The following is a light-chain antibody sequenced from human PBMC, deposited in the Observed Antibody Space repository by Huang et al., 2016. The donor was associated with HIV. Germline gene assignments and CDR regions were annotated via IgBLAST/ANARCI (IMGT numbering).Light chain of an antibody. CDR2: DAS. CDR3: QQRTSWPT. CDR1: QNVSTY. V-gene: IGKV3-11*01. Sequence: EVVLTQSPATLSLSPGERATLSCRASQNVSTYLAWYQQKAGQTPSLLIYDASTRATGIPASFGGSGSGTDFTLTISSLEPLDSAVYYCQQRTSWPTFGQGTKLEIK. J-gene: IGKJ2*01.